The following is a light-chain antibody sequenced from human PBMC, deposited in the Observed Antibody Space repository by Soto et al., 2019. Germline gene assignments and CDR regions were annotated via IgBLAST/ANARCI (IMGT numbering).Light chain of an antibody. V-gene: IGLV2-8*01. CDR1: STDVGAYNY. CDR2: EVT. CDR3: GSHSGNSNLV. J-gene: IGLJ3*02. Sequence: QSALTQPPSASGSPGQSVTISCTGTSTDVGAYNYVSWYQQHPGKAPKLMIYEVTKRRSGVPDRFSGSKSGNTASLTVSGLQTEDEADYYCGSHSGNSNLVFGGGTKLTVL.